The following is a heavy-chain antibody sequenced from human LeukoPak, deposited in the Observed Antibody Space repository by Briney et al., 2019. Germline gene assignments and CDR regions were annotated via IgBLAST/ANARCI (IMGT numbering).Heavy chain of an antibody. D-gene: IGHD1-7*01. V-gene: IGHV3-74*01. CDR2: VNTDGTSS. J-gene: IGHJ3*02. CDR1: GFTFSSHG. CDR3: ARDSPNYSKGAIDI. Sequence: PGRSLRLSCAASGFTFSSHGMHWVRQAPGKGLVWVAHVNTDGTSSSYVDSVKGRFTISRDNAKNTLYLQMNSLRAEDTAVYYCARDSPNYSKGAIDIWGQGTMVTVSS.